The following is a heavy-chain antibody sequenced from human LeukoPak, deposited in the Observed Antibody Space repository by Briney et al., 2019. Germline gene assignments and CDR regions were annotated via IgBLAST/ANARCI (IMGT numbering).Heavy chain of an antibody. J-gene: IGHJ5*02. CDR1: GYTLTELS. V-gene: IGHV1-24*01. CDR3: ATADYYDSSGYWQFNWFDP. Sequence: ASVKVSCKVSGYTLTELSMHWVRQAPGKGLEWMGGFDPEDGETIYAQKFQGRVTMTEDTSTDTAYMELSSLRSEDTAVYYCATADYYDSSGYWQFNWFDPWGQGTLVTVSS. CDR2: FDPEDGET. D-gene: IGHD3-22*01.